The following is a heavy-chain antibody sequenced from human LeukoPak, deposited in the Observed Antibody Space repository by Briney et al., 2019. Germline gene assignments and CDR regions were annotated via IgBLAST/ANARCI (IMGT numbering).Heavy chain of an antibody. V-gene: IGHV1-8*01. J-gene: IGHJ4*02. Sequence: ASVKVSCKASGYTFTSYDINWVRQATGQGLEWMGWMNPNSGNTGYAQKFQGRVTMTRNTSMSTAYMELSSLRSEDTAVYYCARIGLRGVIISRPLDYWGQGTLVTVSS. CDR1: GYTFTSYD. D-gene: IGHD3-16*02. CDR2: MNPNSGNT. CDR3: ARIGLRGVIISRPLDY.